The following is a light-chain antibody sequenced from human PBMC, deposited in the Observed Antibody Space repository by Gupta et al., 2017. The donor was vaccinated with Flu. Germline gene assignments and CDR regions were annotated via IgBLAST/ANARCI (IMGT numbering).Light chain of an antibody. Sequence: TLGQPAAGYSGTSPSLVCHDINTYLNWYQQRPGKSPRRLIYNISNRETGVPARFSGSGSGTNFTLTISRVQAEDIAIYYCMQDTDRPQFTFGPGTKVDIK. CDR3: MQDTDRPQFT. CDR2: NIS. J-gene: IGKJ3*01. CDR1: PSLVCHDINTY. V-gene: IGKV2-30*01.